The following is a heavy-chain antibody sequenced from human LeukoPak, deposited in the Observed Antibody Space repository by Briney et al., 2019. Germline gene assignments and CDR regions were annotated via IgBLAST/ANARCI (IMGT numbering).Heavy chain of an antibody. CDR1: GFTFSSYA. Sequence: PGRSLRLSCAASGFTFSSYAMHWVGQAPGKGLEWVAVISYDGSNKYYADSVKGRFTISRDNSKNTLYLQMNSLRAEDTAVYYCARGPYQPARVYYMDVWGKGTTVTVSS. CDR3: ARGPYQPARVYYMDV. CDR2: ISYDGSNK. J-gene: IGHJ6*03. V-gene: IGHV3-30*01.